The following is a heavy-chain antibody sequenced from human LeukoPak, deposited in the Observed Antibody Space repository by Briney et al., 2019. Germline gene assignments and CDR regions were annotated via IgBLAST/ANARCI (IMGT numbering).Heavy chain of an antibody. CDR2: ISGNGGST. D-gene: IGHD5-18*01. V-gene: IGHV3-23*01. CDR1: GFTFNIYA. Sequence: RGSLRLSCAASGFTFNIYAMSWVRQAPGQALGWVSDISGNGGSTYYADSVKGRFTISRDNYKNTVYLQMNSLRAEDTAVYYCAKNTGQTSEYSYGFNCWGQGTLVTVSS. CDR3: AKNTGQTSEYSYGFNC. J-gene: IGHJ4*02.